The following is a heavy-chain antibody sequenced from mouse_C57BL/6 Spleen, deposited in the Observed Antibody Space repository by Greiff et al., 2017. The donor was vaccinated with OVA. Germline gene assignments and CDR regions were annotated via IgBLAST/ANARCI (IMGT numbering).Heavy chain of an antibody. D-gene: IGHD4-1*01. Sequence: DVKLQESEGGLVQPGSSMKLSCTASGFTFSDYYMAWVRQVPEKGLEWVANINYDGSSTYYLDTLKSRFIISRDNAKNILYLQMSSLKSEDTATNDCARDRGWEDCFDYWGQGTTLTVSS. CDR2: INYDGSST. CDR1: GFTFSDYY. CDR3: ARDRGWEDCFDY. V-gene: IGHV5-16*01. J-gene: IGHJ2*01.